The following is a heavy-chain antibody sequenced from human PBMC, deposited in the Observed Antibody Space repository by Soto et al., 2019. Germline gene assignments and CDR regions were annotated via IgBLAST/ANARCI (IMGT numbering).Heavy chain of an antibody. CDR3: GREDYDILAGYYNDYYYGLDV. D-gene: IGHD3-9*01. Sequence: GGSLRLSCAASGFTFSNYWMSWVRQAPGKGLEWVANIKQDGSEKYYVDSVKSRLTISRDNAKNSLYLQMNSLRAEDTAVYYCGREDYDILAGYYNDYYYGLDVWGQGTTVTVSS. V-gene: IGHV3-7*03. CDR1: GFTFSNYW. CDR2: IKQDGSEK. J-gene: IGHJ6*02.